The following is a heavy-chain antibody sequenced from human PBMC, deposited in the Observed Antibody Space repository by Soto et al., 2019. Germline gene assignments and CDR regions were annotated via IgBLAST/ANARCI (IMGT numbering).Heavy chain of an antibody. CDR3: ARSYSSPNWFDP. J-gene: IGHJ5*02. V-gene: IGHV3-7*01. Sequence: GGSLRLSCAASGFTLSSYWMSWVRQAPGKGLEWVANIKYDGSETYYVDSLKGRFTISRDNAKNSLYLQMNSLRVEDTAVYYCARSYSSPNWFDPWGQGTLVTVSS. D-gene: IGHD6-13*01. CDR1: GFTLSSYW. CDR2: IKYDGSET.